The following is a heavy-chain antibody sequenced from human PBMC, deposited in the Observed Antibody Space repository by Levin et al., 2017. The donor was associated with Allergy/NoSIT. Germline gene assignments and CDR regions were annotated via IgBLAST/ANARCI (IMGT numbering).Heavy chain of an antibody. D-gene: IGHD6-13*01. Sequence: LSLTCEASGFTFSDYWMHWVRQAPGKGLVWVSRINSDGSSTAYADSVKGRFTISRDNAKNTLYLQMNSLRAGDTAVYYCAGEPRSAFDIWGQGTMVTVSS. J-gene: IGHJ3*02. CDR2: INSDGSST. V-gene: IGHV3-74*01. CDR1: GFTFSDYW. CDR3: AGEPRSAFDI.